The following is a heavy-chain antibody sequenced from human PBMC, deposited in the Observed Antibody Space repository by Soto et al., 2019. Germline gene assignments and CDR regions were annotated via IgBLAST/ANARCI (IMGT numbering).Heavy chain of an antibody. CDR3: ARGFPSLRIRFSYYGMDV. D-gene: IGHD3-3*01. V-gene: IGHV4-34*01. Sequence: PSETLSLTCAVYGGSFSGYYWSWIRQPPGKGLEWIGEINHRGSTNYNPSLKSRVTISVDTSKNQFSLKLSSVTAADTAVYYCARGFPSLRIRFSYYGMDVWGQGTTVTVSS. CDR2: INHRGST. CDR1: GGSFSGYY. J-gene: IGHJ6*02.